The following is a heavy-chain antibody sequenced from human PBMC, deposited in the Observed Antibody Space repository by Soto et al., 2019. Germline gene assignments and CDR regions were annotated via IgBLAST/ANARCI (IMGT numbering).Heavy chain of an antibody. CDR3: AKDKGYCSGGSGYSLANWYFDL. CDR1: GFTFSSYG. CDR2: ISYDGSNK. J-gene: IGHJ2*01. V-gene: IGHV3-30*18. Sequence: QVQLVESGGGVVQPGRSLRLSCAASGFTFSSYGMHWVRQAPGKGLEWVAVISYDGSNKYYADSVKGRFTISRDNSKNTLYLQMNSLRAEDTAVYYCAKDKGYCSGGSGYSLANWYFDLWGRGTLVTVSS. D-gene: IGHD2-15*01.